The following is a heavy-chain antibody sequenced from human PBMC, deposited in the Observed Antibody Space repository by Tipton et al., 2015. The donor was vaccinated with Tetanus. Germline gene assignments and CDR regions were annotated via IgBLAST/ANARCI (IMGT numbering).Heavy chain of an antibody. CDR1: GGSITSYY. J-gene: IGHJ4*02. CDR3: ARGYNGYDILTAYPHYFDS. CDR2: IYYSGST. V-gene: IGHV4-59*01. D-gene: IGHD3-9*01. Sequence: TLSLTCNVSGGSITSYYWSWIRQPPGKGLEWIGYIYYSGSTNYNSSLKSRVTISVDTSKNQFSLKLSSVTAADTAVYYCARGYNGYDILTAYPHYFDSWGQGTLVTVSS.